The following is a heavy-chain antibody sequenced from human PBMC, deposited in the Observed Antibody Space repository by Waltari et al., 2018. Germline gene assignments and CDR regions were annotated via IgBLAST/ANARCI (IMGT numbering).Heavy chain of an antibody. D-gene: IGHD6-19*01. J-gene: IGHJ4*02. CDR3: AKAIYSSGCDFDY. CDR1: GFTFSSYA. Sequence: EVQLLESGGGLVQPGGSLRLSCAASGFTFSSYAMSWVRQAPGKGLEWVSVIYSGGSTYYADSLKGRFTISRDNSKNTLYLQMNSLRAEDTAVYYCAKAIYSSGCDFDYWGQGTLVTVSS. V-gene: IGHV3-23*03. CDR2: IYSGGST.